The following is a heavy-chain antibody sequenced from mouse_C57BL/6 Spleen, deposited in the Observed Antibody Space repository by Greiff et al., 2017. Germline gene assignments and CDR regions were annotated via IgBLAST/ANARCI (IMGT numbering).Heavy chain of an antibody. J-gene: IGHJ1*03. CDR2: INPSNGGT. CDR3: AREGGYYGSSDWYFDV. D-gene: IGHD1-1*01. Sequence: QVQLQQPGTELVKPGASVKLSCKASGYTFTSYWMHWVKQRPGQGLEWIGNINPSNGGTNYNEKFKSKATLTVDKSSSTAYMQLSSLTSEDSAVYYCAREGGYYGSSDWYFDVWGTGTTVTVSS. V-gene: IGHV1-53*01. CDR1: GYTFTSYW.